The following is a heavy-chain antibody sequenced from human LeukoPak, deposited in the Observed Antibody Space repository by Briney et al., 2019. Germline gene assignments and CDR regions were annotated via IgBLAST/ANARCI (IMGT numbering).Heavy chain of an antibody. CDR3: ARGWGISSGWSYYYGMDV. Sequence: PSETLSLTCAVYGGSFSGYYWSWIRQPPGKGLEWSGEINHSGSTNYNPSLKSRVTISVDTSKNQFSLKLSSVTAADTAVYYCARGWGISSGWSYYYGMDVWGQGTLVTVSS. CDR1: GGSFSGYY. J-gene: IGHJ6*02. CDR2: INHSGST. D-gene: IGHD6-19*01. V-gene: IGHV4-34*01.